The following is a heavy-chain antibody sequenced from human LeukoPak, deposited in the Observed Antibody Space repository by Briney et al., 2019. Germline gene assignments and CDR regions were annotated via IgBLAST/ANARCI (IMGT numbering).Heavy chain of an antibody. CDR3: VRQPYLSGAYYFDY. J-gene: IGHJ4*02. Sequence: SETLSLPCTVSGGSISGYYWSWIRQPPGKGLEWIGYIFHTRSANYNPSLKSRVTMSVDTSKNQFSLKLSSVTAADTAVYYCVRQPYLSGAYYFDYLGQGTLL. D-gene: IGHD2-15*01. CDR2: IFHTRSA. V-gene: IGHV4-59*08. CDR1: GGSISGYY.